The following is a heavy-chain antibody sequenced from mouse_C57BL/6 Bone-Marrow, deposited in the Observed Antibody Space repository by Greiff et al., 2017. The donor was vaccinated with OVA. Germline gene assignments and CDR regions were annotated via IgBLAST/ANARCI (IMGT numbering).Heavy chain of an antibody. CDR1: GYTFTDYY. CDR3: ARSERLRDYFDY. J-gene: IGHJ2*01. D-gene: IGHD2-2*01. V-gene: IGHV1-76*01. Sequence: QVQLKESGAELVRPGASVKLSCKASGYTFTDYYISWVKQRPGQGLERIARIYPGSGNIYYNEKFKGKATLTAEKSSSTAYMQLSSLTSDDSAVYFCARSERLRDYFDYWGQGTTLTVSS. CDR2: IYPGSGNI.